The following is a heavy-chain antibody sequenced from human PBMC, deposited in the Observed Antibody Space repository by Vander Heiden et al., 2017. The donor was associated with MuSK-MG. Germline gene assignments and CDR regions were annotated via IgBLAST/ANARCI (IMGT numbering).Heavy chain of an antibody. CDR3: AREKGRGEEHSDY. CDR2: INTHTGNP. Sequence: QVQLVQSGSELKKPGASVKVSCKASGYTFTDYAVNWVRQAPGQGFEWIGWINTHTGNPTYAQGFAGRSVLSLDTSVSTAYLQISRLKAEDTAVYYCAREKGRGEEHSDYWGQGTLVTVSS. CDR1: GYTFTDYA. D-gene: IGHD3-16*01. V-gene: IGHV7-4-1*02. J-gene: IGHJ4*02.